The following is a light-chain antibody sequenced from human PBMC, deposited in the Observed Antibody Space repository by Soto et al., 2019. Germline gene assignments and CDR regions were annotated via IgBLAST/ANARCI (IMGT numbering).Light chain of an antibody. J-gene: IGLJ1*01. CDR3: VTWDSSLIGYV. CDR1: SSNIGRNT. V-gene: IGLV1-44*01. CDR2: SDK. Sequence: QPVLAQPPSASGAPGQTVTMSCSGSSSNIGRNTVNWYQHLPGTAPKLLIYSDKQRPSGVPGRFSASKSGTSAPLAISGLQSEDEAYYYCVTWDSSLIGYVFGTGTKVTVL.